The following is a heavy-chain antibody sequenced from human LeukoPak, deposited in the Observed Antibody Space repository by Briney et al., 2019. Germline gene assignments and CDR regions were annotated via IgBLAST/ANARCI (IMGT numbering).Heavy chain of an antibody. Sequence: GASVKVSCKASGYTLTSYGISWVRQAPGQGLEWMGWISAYNGNTNYAQKLQGRVTMTTDTSTSTAYMELRSLRSDDTAVYYCARDLVPYGDHGGGFDYWGQGTLVTVSS. CDR3: ARDLVPYGDHGGGFDY. CDR1: GYTLTSYG. CDR2: ISAYNGNT. J-gene: IGHJ4*02. D-gene: IGHD4-17*01. V-gene: IGHV1-18*01.